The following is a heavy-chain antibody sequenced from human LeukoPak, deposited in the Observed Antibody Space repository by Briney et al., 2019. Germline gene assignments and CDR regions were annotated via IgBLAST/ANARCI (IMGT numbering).Heavy chain of an antibody. Sequence: SETLSLTCTVSGGSISSYYWSWIRQPPGKGLEWIGYIYYSGSTNYNPSLKSRVTISVDTSKSQFSLKLSSVTAADTAGYYCARGSRFLEWLDAFDIWGQGTMVTVSS. CDR2: IYYSGST. CDR1: GGSISSYY. CDR3: ARGSRFLEWLDAFDI. D-gene: IGHD3-3*01. J-gene: IGHJ3*02. V-gene: IGHV4-59*08.